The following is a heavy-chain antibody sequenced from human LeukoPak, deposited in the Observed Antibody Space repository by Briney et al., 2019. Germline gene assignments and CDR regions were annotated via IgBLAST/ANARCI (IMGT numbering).Heavy chain of an antibody. CDR3: STDFSHFDFSSGYYSY. D-gene: IGHD3-3*01. J-gene: IGHJ4*02. CDR2: IKSNLDDGTA. V-gene: IGHV3-15*01. Sequence: PGGSLRLSCAASGFAFSSFAMGWVRQSPGKGLEWVGRIKSNLDDGTADYATPVKGRFIISRDDSKNTLYLQMSSLKIEDTAVYYCSTDFSHFDFSSGYYSYWGQGTLVTV. CDR1: GFAFSSFA.